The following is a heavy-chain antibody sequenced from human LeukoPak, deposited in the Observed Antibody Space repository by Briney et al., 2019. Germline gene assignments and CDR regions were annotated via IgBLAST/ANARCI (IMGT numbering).Heavy chain of an antibody. CDR1: GFNFRAYA. Sequence: GSLRLSCAASGFNFRAYAMTWVRQAPGKGLDWVSGISGSGGTTYYADSVRGRFTISRDNSKNTVYLQLNNLTAEDTAVYYCAKDGVATQHALDIWGHGTMVTVSS. D-gene: IGHD5-12*01. J-gene: IGHJ3*02. V-gene: IGHV3-23*01. CDR2: ISGSGGTT. CDR3: AKDGVATQHALDI.